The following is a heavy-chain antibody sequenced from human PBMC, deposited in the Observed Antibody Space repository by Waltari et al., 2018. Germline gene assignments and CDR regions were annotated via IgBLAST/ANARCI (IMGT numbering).Heavy chain of an antibody. CDR1: GYSISSGYY. D-gene: IGHD6-13*01. J-gene: IGHJ5*02. V-gene: IGHV4-38-2*01. CDR2: IYHSGST. Sequence: QVQLQESGPGLVKPSETLSLTCAVSGYSISSGYYWGWIRQPPGKGLEWIGSIYHSGSTYDNPSLKSRVTISVDTAKNQFALKLSSVTAADTAVYYCARHGSSSSWFDPWGQGTLVTVSS. CDR3: ARHGSSSSWFDP.